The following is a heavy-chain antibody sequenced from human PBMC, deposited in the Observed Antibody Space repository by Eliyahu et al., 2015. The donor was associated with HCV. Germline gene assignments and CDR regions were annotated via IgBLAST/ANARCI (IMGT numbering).Heavy chain of an antibody. Sequence: EVQLVESGGALVQPGGSLRLXCSAXGFTFSSXTMHWVRQAPGKGLEYVSVINSNGDVTYYADSVRGRFTISRDNSKNTLYLQMSSLRPEDAAVYYCVKQNVGQASRDWGQGTLVTVSS. CDR3: VKQNVGQASRD. CDR1: GFTFSSXT. J-gene: IGHJ4*02. V-gene: IGHV3-64D*08. CDR2: INSNGDVT. D-gene: IGHD1-26*01.